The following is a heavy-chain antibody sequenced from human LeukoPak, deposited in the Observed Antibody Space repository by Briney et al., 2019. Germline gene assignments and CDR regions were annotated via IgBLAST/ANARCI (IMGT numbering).Heavy chain of an antibody. J-gene: IGHJ4*02. Sequence: GGSLRLSCTASGFTFGDYAMSWFRQAPGKGLEWVGFIRSKAYGGTTEYAASVKGRFTISRDDSKSIAYLQMNSLKTEDTAVYYCTRDHQLWSRREVFDYWGQGTLVTVSS. CDR1: GFTFGDYA. V-gene: IGHV3-49*03. CDR2: IRSKAYGGTT. CDR3: TRDHQLWSRREVFDY. D-gene: IGHD5-18*01.